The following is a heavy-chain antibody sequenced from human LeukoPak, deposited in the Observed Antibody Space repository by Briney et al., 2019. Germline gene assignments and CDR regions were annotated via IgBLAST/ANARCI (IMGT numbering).Heavy chain of an antibody. CDR2: IYSAGNT. Sequence: GGSLRLSCAASGFTVSTNYMNWVRQAPGKGLEWVSVIYSAGNTYYADSVKGRFTISRDNSKNTLYLQTNSLRAEDTAVYYCARAFDYGRHGIDYWGQGTLVTVSS. CDR1: GFTVSTNY. J-gene: IGHJ4*02. D-gene: IGHD4-17*01. CDR3: ARAFDYGRHGIDY. V-gene: IGHV3-66*01.